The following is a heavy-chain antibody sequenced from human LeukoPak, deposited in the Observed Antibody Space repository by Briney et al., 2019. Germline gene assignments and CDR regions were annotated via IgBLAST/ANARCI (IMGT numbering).Heavy chain of an antibody. CDR1: GFTFDDYA. V-gene: IGHV3-9*01. J-gene: IGHJ6*02. CDR2: ISWNSGSI. D-gene: IGHD5-18*01. Sequence: GGSLRLSCAASGFTFDDYAMHWVRKAPGKGLEWVSGISWNSGSIGYADSVKGRFTISRDNAKNSLYLQMNSLRAEDTALYYCAKDTAMVTPRGMDVWGQGTTVTVSS. CDR3: AKDTAMVTPRGMDV.